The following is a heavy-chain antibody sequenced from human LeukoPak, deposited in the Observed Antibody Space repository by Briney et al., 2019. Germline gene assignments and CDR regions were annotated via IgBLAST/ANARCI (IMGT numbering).Heavy chain of an antibody. CDR1: GFTFSSYA. D-gene: IGHD1-26*01. CDR2: ISGSGGST. Sequence: GGSLRLSCAASGFTFSSYAMSWVRQAPGKGLEWVSAISGSGGSTYYADSVKGRFTISRDNSRNTLYLQMNSLRAEDMAVYYCARRGPNSGSYLPGHYFDYWGQGTLVTVSS. J-gene: IGHJ4*02. V-gene: IGHV3-23*01. CDR3: ARRGPNSGSYLPGHYFDY.